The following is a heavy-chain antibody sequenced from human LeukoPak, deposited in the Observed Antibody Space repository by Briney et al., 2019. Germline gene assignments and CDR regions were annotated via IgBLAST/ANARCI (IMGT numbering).Heavy chain of an antibody. D-gene: IGHD3-10*01. V-gene: IGHV1-2*02. Sequence: ASVKVSCKASGFTFTAYHLHWVRQAPGQGLEWMGSINLDRRSTHYAAKFQGRVTMTWDTSITTGYMDLTRLNSDDTALYFCAKEATGSGGFDYWGQGTLVTVSA. CDR3: AKEATGSGGFDY. J-gene: IGHJ4*02. CDR1: GFTFTAYH. CDR2: INLDRRST.